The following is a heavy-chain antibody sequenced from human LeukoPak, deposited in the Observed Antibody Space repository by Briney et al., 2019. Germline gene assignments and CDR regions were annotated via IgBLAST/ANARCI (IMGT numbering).Heavy chain of an antibody. V-gene: IGHV1-2*02. Sequence: ASVKVSCKASGYTFTTYYIQWVRQAPGHGLEWMGWINPNNGDSKYAQKFQGRVSMTRDTSITTAFMELSSLRSEDTAVYYCARGIMSDRSVGPTDYWGQGTLVTVSS. CDR1: GYTFTTYY. CDR3: ARGIMSDRSVGPTDY. CDR2: INPNNGDS. J-gene: IGHJ4*02. D-gene: IGHD1-14*01.